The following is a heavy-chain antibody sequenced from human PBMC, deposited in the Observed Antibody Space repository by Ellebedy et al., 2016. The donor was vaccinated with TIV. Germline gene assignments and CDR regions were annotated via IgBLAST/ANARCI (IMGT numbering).Heavy chain of an antibody. J-gene: IGHJ4*02. CDR3: TRQPENSVQPGRCDY. V-gene: IGHV3-73*01. D-gene: IGHD1-14*01. CDR2: IRSKANNYAT. CDR1: GFTFNDFA. Sequence: PGGSLRLSCAASGFTFNDFAIHWVRQASGKGLEWVGLIRSKANNYATESAASMKGRFTISRDDSKNTAYLRMDSLKAEDTAIYYCTRQPENSVQPGRCDYWGPGTLVTVSS.